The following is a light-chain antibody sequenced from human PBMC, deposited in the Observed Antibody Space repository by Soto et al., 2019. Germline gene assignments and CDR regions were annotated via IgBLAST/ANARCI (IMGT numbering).Light chain of an antibody. J-gene: IGKJ5*01. CDR3: KQYNSWSLIT. CDR2: GAS. V-gene: IGKV3-15*01. CDR1: QSVNSN. Sequence: EIVMTQSPATLSVSPGESATLSCRASQSVNSNLAWYQHIPGQAPRLLIDGASTRATGIPARCSGSGSRTDFTLTISSLQSDDFAVYYCKQYNSWSLITVGQDTRLEIE.